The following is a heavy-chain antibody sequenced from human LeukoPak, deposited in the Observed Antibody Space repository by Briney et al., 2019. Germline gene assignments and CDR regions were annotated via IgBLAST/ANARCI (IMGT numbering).Heavy chain of an antibody. Sequence: GGSLRLSCGGSGFTLSSYWMSWVRQAPGKGLEWVAYIKADGSETYYVDSVRGRFTISRDNAKNSLYLQMNSLRAEDTALYYCARDTSSSYGSGSDYWGQGTLVTVSS. CDR3: ARDTSSSYGSGSDY. J-gene: IGHJ4*02. CDR2: IKADGSET. CDR1: GFTLSSYW. V-gene: IGHV3-7*05. D-gene: IGHD3-10*01.